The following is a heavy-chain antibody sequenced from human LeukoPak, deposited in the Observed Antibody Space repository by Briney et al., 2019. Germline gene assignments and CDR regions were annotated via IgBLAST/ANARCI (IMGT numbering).Heavy chain of an antibody. CDR3: AKNEGALWFGEFLIDY. D-gene: IGHD3-10*01. J-gene: IGHJ4*02. V-gene: IGHV3-30*18. Sequence: GGSLRLSCAASGFTFSSYGMHWVRQAPGKGLEWVAVISYDGSNKYYADSAKGRFTISRDNSKNTLYLQMNSLRAEDTAVYYCAKNEGALWFGEFLIDYWGQGTLVTVSS. CDR1: GFTFSSYG. CDR2: ISYDGSNK.